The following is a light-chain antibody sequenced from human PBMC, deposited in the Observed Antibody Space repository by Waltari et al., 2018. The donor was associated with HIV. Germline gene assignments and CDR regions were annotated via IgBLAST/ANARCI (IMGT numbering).Light chain of an antibody. J-gene: IGLJ3*02. Sequence: QSVLTQPPSASGNPGQRVTISCSGSSPNIGGNHVYWSQQLPGTAPKLLIYSNNRRPSGVPDRFSCSKSGTSASLAIIGLRSEDEADYYCAAWDDSLSGLVFGGGTKLTVL. CDR2: SNN. CDR3: AAWDDSLSGLV. V-gene: IGLV1-47*02. CDR1: SPNIGGNH.